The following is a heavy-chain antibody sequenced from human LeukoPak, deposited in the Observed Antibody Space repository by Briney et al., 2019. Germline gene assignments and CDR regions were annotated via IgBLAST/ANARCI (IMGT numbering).Heavy chain of an antibody. D-gene: IGHD6-19*01. CDR1: GFPFTFYE. CDR2: IGASGTTK. Sequence: GGSLRLSCAVSGFPFTFYEMNWVRQAPGKGLEWVSNIGASGTTKYYADSVKGRFSISRDNAKTSLYLQMNSLRVGDTAVYYCALLAVASDFDYWGQGALVTVSS. V-gene: IGHV3-48*03. CDR3: ALLAVASDFDY. J-gene: IGHJ4*02.